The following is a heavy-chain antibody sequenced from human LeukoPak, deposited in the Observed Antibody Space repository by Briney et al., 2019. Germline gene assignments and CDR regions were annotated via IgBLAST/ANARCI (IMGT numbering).Heavy chain of an antibody. CDR1: GFTFSSYA. Sequence: GGSLRLSCVASGFTFSSYAMSWVRQAPGKGLEWVSTIIGSGSITYYADFVKGRFTISRDNSKETLYLQMNSLRAEDTAVYYCARDAEQQLVSQYYYYGMDVWGQGTTVTVSS. CDR3: ARDAEQQLVSQYYYYGMDV. J-gene: IGHJ6*02. V-gene: IGHV3-23*01. CDR2: IIGSGSIT. D-gene: IGHD6-13*01.